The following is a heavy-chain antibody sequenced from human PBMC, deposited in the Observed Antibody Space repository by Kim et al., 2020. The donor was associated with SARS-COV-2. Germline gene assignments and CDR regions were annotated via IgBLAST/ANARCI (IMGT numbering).Heavy chain of an antibody. V-gene: IGHV3-9*01. CDR1: GFTFGDYA. D-gene: IGHD1-26*01. Sequence: GGSLRLSCAASGFTFGDYAMHWVRQAPGKGLEWVSGISWNSGNKGYSDSVKGRFTISRDNAKNSLYLQMNSLRAEDTALYYCAKGSPGADDYWGQGTLVTVSS. CDR3: AKGSPGADDY. J-gene: IGHJ4*02. CDR2: ISWNSGNK.